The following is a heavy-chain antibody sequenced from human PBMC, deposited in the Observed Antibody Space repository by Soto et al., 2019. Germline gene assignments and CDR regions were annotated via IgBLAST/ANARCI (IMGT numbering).Heavy chain of an antibody. V-gene: IGHV1-69*02. Sequence: GASVKVSCKASGCTFSSYTISWVRQAPGQGLEWMGRIIPILGIANYAQKFQGRVTITADKSTSTAYMELSSLRSEDTAVYYCASSAAVENWFDPWGQGTLVTVSS. CDR3: ASSAAVENWFDP. CDR1: GCTFSSYT. CDR2: IIPILGIA. J-gene: IGHJ5*02. D-gene: IGHD6-19*01.